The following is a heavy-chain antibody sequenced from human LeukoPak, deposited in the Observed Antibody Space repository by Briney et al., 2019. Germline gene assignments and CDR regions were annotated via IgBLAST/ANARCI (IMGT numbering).Heavy chain of an antibody. CDR1: GGSISSGSYY. D-gene: IGHD4-17*01. V-gene: IGHV4-61*02. CDR2: IYTSGST. CDR3: ARDRSVTPPYYYMDV. Sequence: SETLSLTCTVSGGSISSGSYYWSWIRQPAGKGLEWIGRIYTSGSTNYNPSLKSRVTISVDTSKNQFSLKLSSVTAADTAVYYCARDRSVTPPYYYMDVWGKGTMVTISS. J-gene: IGHJ6*03.